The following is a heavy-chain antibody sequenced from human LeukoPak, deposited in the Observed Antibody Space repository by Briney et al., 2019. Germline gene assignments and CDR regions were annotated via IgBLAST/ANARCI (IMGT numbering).Heavy chain of an antibody. J-gene: IGHJ4*02. D-gene: IGHD3-10*01. CDR3: ARVPPGSYYYGSGSYFDY. CDR2: IYHSGST. V-gene: IGHV4-38-2*01. Sequence: SETLSLTCAVSGYSISSGYYWGWIRQPPGKGLEWIGSIYHSGSTYYNPSLKSRVTISVDTSKNQISLKLSSVTAADTAVYYCARVPPGSYYYGSGSYFDYWGQGTLVAVSS. CDR1: GYSISSGYY.